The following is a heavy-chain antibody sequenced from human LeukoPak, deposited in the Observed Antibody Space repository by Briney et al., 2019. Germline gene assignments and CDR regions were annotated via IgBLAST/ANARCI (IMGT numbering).Heavy chain of an antibody. CDR3: ARGFHDILTGANWFDP. D-gene: IGHD3-9*01. Sequence: ASVKVSCKASGYTFTGYYMHWVRQAPGQGLEWMGWINPNSGGTNCAQKFQGRVTMTRDTSISTAYMELSRLRSDDTAVYYCARGFHDILTGANWFDPWGQGTLVTVSS. CDR1: GYTFTGYY. CDR2: INPNSGGT. J-gene: IGHJ5*02. V-gene: IGHV1-2*02.